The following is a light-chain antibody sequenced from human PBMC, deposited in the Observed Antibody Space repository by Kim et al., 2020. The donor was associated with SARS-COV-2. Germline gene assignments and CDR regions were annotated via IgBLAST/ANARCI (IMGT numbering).Light chain of an antibody. V-gene: IGKV1-5*01. Sequence: ASEGDGVSITCRASQVASGWLAWYQQNPWRAPKVLIYDAFTLESGGPSRFSGSGSGTEFTLTISSLQPDDFATYYCQQYDNYPWTFGQGTKVDIK. CDR1: QVASGW. CDR2: DAF. J-gene: IGKJ1*01. CDR3: QQYDNYPWT.